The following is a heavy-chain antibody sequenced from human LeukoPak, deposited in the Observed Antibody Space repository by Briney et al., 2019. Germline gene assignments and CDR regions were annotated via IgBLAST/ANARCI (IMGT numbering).Heavy chain of an antibody. CDR1: GGSFSSYA. D-gene: IGHD4-23*01. Sequence: SVKVSCKASGGSFSSYAINWVRQAPGQGLEWMGGIIPIFGTANYAQKFQDRVTITAVESMSTVYMELSSLRSEDTAVYYCARGWLAETTVVTPYNYWGQGILVTVSS. CDR3: ARGWLAETTVVTPYNY. V-gene: IGHV1-69*13. J-gene: IGHJ4*02. CDR2: IIPIFGTA.